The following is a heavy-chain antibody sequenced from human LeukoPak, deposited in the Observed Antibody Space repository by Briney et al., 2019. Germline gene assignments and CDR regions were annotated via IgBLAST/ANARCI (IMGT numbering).Heavy chain of an antibody. CDR2: ISWNSGSI. J-gene: IGHJ6*03. CDR1: GFTFDDYA. Sequence: GGSLRLSCAASGFTFDDYAMHWVRQAPGKGLEWVSGISWNSGSIGYADSVKGRFTISRDNAKSSLYLQMNSLRAEDMALYYCAKVSNYYYYYMDVWGKGTTVTVSS. V-gene: IGHV3-9*03. CDR3: AKVSNYYYYYMDV.